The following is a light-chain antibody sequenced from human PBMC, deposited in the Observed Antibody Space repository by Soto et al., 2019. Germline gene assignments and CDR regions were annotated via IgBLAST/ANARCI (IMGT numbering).Light chain of an antibody. V-gene: IGLV2-14*01. CDR3: FSFTTAWPHV. J-gene: IGLJ1*01. CDR2: EVS. CDR1: SSDIGAYNY. Sequence: QSAVTQPASVSGSPGQSITISCTGSSSDIGAYNYVSWFQQYPGKAPKLIISEVSNRPSGVSNRFSGSKSGTAASLTISGLQTEDEADYFCFSFTTAWPHVFGTGTKVTVL.